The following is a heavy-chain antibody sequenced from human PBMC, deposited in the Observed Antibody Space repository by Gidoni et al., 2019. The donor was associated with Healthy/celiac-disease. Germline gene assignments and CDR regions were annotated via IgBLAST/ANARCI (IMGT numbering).Heavy chain of an antibody. J-gene: IGHJ4*02. Sequence: QVQLQESGPGLVKPSETLSLTCTVSGGSISSYYWSWIRQPPGKGLEWIGYIYYSGSTNYNPSLKSRVTISVDTSKNQFSLKLSSVTAADTAVYYCASSGYSGSQFDYWGQGTLVTVSS. CDR3: ASSGYSGSQFDY. V-gene: IGHV4-59*01. CDR1: GGSISSYY. CDR2: IYYSGST. D-gene: IGHD1-26*01.